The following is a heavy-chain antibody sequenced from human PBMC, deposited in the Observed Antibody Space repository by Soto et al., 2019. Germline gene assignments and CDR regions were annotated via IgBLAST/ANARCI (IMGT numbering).Heavy chain of an antibody. CDR3: AKIATDYSDY. V-gene: IGHV3-30*18. D-gene: IGHD5-12*01. J-gene: IGHJ4*02. CDR1: GFTFSSYG. Sequence: QVQLVESGGGVVQPGRSLRLSCAASGFTFSSYGMHWVRQAPGKGLGWVAVISYDGSNKYYADSVKGRFTISRDNSKNTLYLQMNSLRAEDTAVYYCAKIATDYSDYWGQGTLVTVSS. CDR2: ISYDGSNK.